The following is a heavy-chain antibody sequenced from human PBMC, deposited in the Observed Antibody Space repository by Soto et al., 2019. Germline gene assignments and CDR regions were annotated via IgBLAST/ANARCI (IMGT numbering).Heavy chain of an antibody. CDR3: ARRDLAYCGGDCYSDWFDP. CDR2: ISAYNGNT. J-gene: IGHJ5*02. CDR1: GYTFTSYG. Sequence: QVQLVQSGAEVKKPGASVKVSCKASGYTFTSYGISWVRQAPGQGLEWMGWISAYNGNTNYAQKLQGRVTMTTDTSTSPAYMELRSLRSDDTAVYYCARRDLAYCGGDCYSDWFDPWGQGTLVTVSS. D-gene: IGHD2-21*02. V-gene: IGHV1-18*04.